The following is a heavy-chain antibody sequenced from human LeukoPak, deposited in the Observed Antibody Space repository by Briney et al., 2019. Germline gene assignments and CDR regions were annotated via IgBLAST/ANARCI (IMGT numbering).Heavy chain of an antibody. D-gene: IGHD6-19*01. J-gene: IGHJ3*02. Sequence: ASVKVSCKASGYTFTSCAMHWVRQAPGQRLEWMGWVNAGNGNTKYSQKFQGRVTITRDTSASTAYMELSSLRSEDTAVYYCARGRDSSGWYGDAFDIWGQGTMVTVSS. CDR2: VNAGNGNT. CDR1: GYTFTSCA. V-gene: IGHV1-3*01. CDR3: ARGRDSSGWYGDAFDI.